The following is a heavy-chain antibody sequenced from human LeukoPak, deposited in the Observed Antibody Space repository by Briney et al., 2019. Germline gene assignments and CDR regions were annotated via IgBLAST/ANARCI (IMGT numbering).Heavy chain of an antibody. V-gene: IGHV4-59*12. CDR3: ARDSSSLSGGWFDP. Sequence: SQTLSLTCTVSGGSISSYYWSWIRQPPGKGLEWIGYIYYSGSTNYNPSLKSRVTISVDTSKNQFSLKLSSVTAADTAVYYCARDSSSLSGGWFDPWGQGTLVTVSS. CDR1: GGSISSYY. D-gene: IGHD6-13*01. J-gene: IGHJ5*02. CDR2: IYYSGST.